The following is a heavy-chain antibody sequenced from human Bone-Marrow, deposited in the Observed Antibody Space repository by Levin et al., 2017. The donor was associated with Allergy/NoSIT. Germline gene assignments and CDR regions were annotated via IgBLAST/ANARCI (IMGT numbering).Heavy chain of an antibody. Sequence: GGSLRLSCAASGFTFSSYSMNWVRQAPGKGLEWVSSISSSSSYIYYADSVKGRFTISRDNAKNSLYLQMNSMRAEDTAVYYCARDRGWSIAAAGPRNYYYDDGMDVWGQGTTVTVAS. CDR2: ISSSSSYI. D-gene: IGHD6-13*01. V-gene: IGHV3-21*01. CDR1: GFTFSSYS. CDR3: ARDRGWSIAAAGPRNYYYDDGMDV. J-gene: IGHJ6*02.